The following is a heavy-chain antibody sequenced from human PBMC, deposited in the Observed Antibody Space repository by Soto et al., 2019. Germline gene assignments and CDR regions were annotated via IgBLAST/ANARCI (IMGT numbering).Heavy chain of an antibody. Sequence: SGGSLRLCCAASGFTSSSYWIHWVRQAPGKGLVWVSRISNDGSSTNYADSVKGRFTISRDNAKNTVYLQMNSLRAEDTAVYYCARDTYYYDSSDHFSADAFDTWGQGTMVTVSS. J-gene: IGHJ3*02. CDR2: ISNDGSST. V-gene: IGHV3-74*01. D-gene: IGHD3-22*01. CDR3: ARDTYYYDSSDHFSADAFDT. CDR1: GFTSSSYW.